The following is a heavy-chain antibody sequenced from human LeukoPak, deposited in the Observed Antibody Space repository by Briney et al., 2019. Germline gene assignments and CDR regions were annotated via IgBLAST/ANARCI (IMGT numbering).Heavy chain of an antibody. Sequence: ASVKVSCKVSGYTLTELSMHWVRQAPGKGLEWMGGFDPEDGETIYAQKFQGRVTMTEDTSTDTAYMELSSLRSEDTAVYYCPLSYDFWSGYYTGFLNYWGQGTLVTVSS. CDR3: PLSYDFWSGYYTGFLNY. CDR2: FDPEDGET. CDR1: GYTLTELS. V-gene: IGHV1-24*01. J-gene: IGHJ4*02. D-gene: IGHD3-3*01.